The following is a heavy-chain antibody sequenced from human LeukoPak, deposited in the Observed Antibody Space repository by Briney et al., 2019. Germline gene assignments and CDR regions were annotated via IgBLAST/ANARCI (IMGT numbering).Heavy chain of an antibody. CDR2: ICTSGST. D-gene: IGHD5-18*01. CDR3: ARARVQLWSSDAFDI. J-gene: IGHJ3*02. Sequence: SQTLSLTCTVSGGSISGGSYYWSWIRQPAGKGLEWIGRICTSGSTNYNPSLKSRVTISVDTSKNQFSLKLSSVTAADTAVYYCARARVQLWSSDAFDIWGQGTMVTVSS. V-gene: IGHV4-61*02. CDR1: GGSISGGSYY.